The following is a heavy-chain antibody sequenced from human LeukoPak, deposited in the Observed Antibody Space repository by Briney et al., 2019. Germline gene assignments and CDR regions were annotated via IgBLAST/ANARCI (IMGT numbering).Heavy chain of an antibody. J-gene: IGHJ4*02. Sequence: ASVKVSCKASGYTFITHGLTWVRQAPGQGLEWMGWISAYNGNTNYAQKLQGRVTMTTDTSTSTAYMELRSLRSDDTAVYYCASTYYGDYCHYWGQGTLVTVSS. D-gene: IGHD4-17*01. CDR1: GYTFITHG. CDR3: ASTYYGDYCHY. CDR2: ISAYNGNT. V-gene: IGHV1-18*01.